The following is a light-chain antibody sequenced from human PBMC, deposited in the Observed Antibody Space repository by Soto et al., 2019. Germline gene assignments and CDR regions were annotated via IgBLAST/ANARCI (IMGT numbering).Light chain of an antibody. CDR1: QSVSTRY. CDR2: GSS. J-gene: IGKJ2*01. V-gene: IGKV3-20*01. Sequence: ESMLTQSPGTLSLSPGERATLSCRASQSVSTRYLAWYQQKPGQAPRLLIYGSSIRATGIPDRFSGSGSGTVLTLTIRRLETVEFAVYYCHQFGSSPPAFTFGQGTKLEI. CDR3: HQFGSSPPAFT.